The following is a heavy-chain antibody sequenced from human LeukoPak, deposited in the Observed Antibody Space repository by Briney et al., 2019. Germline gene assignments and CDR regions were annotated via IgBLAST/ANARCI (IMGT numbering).Heavy chain of an antibody. CDR3: ARHSSGWHLDF. V-gene: IGHV4-59*01. J-gene: IGHJ4*02. CDR2: IHYSGAT. CDR1: GGFINDYY. Sequence: PSETLSLTCSVSGGFINDYYWSWIRQPPGKGLEWIGYIHYSGATNYNPSLKSRVIMSVDTSRNQFSLNLYSVTAADTAMYYCARHSSGWHLDFWGQGILVTVSS. D-gene: IGHD6-19*01.